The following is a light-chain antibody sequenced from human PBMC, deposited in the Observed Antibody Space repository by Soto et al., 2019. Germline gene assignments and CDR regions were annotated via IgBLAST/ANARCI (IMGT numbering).Light chain of an antibody. CDR2: DVS. CDR3: CSYVGSYSYV. V-gene: IGLV2-11*01. CDR1: SSDVGDYNS. J-gene: IGLJ1*01. Sequence: QSALTQPRSVSRSPGQSVTVSCIGTSSDVGDYNSVSWYQQHPGKAPKLMIYDVSKRPSGVPDRFSGSKSGNTASLTISGLQAEDEADYYCCSYVGSYSYVFGIGTKVTVL.